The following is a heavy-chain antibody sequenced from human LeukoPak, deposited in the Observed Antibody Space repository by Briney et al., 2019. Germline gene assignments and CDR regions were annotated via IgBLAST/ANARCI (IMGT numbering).Heavy chain of an antibody. CDR2: ISSSSSSYI. V-gene: IGHV3-21*01. CDR1: GFTFSSYS. Sequence: GGSLRLSCAASGFTFSSYSMNWVRQAPGKGLEWVSSISSSSSSYIYYADSVKGRFTISRDNAKNSLYLQMNSLRAEDTAVYYCARASFLSGSYGYWGQGTLVTVSS. J-gene: IGHJ4*02. CDR3: ARASFLSGSYGY. D-gene: IGHD3-10*01.